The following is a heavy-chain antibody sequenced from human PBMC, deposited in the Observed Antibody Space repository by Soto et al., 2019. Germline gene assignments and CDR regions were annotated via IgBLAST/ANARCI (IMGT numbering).Heavy chain of an antibody. CDR1: GGSIRSYY. CDR2: IFYSGST. J-gene: IGHJ4*02. Sequence: KTSETLSLTCTVSGGSIRSYYWTWIRQPPGKGLEWLGYIFYSGSTFYNPSLKSRVTISIHTSKSQFSLQLTSVTAADTAVYYCARGAADTAMVDSWGQGTLVTVSS. V-gene: IGHV4-59*01. D-gene: IGHD5-18*01. CDR3: ARGAADTAMVDS.